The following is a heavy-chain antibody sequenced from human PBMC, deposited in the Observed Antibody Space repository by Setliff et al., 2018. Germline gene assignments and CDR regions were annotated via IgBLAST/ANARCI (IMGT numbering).Heavy chain of an antibody. J-gene: IGHJ4*02. Sequence: GASVKVSCKVSGGNFRSNGISWVRQAPGQGLEWVGRIIPNSGGTVYAQKLQGRVTLTRDTSISTAYMELRGLSSDDTAMYYCLFWLAESASDFWGQGTPVTVSS. V-gene: IGHV1-2*02. CDR3: LFWLAESASDF. CDR1: GGNFRSNG. D-gene: IGHD3-10*01. CDR2: IIPNSGGT.